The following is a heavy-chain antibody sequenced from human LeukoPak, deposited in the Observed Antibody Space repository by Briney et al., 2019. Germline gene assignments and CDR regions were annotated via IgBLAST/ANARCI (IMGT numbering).Heavy chain of an antibody. V-gene: IGHV3-48*04. CDR1: GFTFNSYS. CDR2: ITHTGTAV. J-gene: IGHJ3*02. CDR3: VRDHLWAFDI. D-gene: IGHD2-21*01. Sequence: GGSLRLSCAASGFTFNSYSMNWVRQAPGKGLEWISYITHTGTAVYYADSVKGRFTISRDDAKHSLFLQMNGLRAEDTAVYYCVRDHLWAFDIWGQGTVVTVSS.